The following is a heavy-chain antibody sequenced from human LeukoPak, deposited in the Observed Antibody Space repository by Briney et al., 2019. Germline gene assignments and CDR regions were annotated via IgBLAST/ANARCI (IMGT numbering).Heavy chain of an antibody. D-gene: IGHD6-13*01. CDR3: ARRGTSSSWAHFDY. CDR1: GFTFSTYW. Sequence: PGGSLRLSCAASGFTFSTYWMTWVRRAPGKGLEWVANIKQDGSEKYYVDSVKGRFTISRDNAKNSLYLQMNSLGAEDTAAYYCARRGTSSSWAHFDYWGQGTLVTVSS. CDR2: IKQDGSEK. V-gene: IGHV3-7*05. J-gene: IGHJ4*02.